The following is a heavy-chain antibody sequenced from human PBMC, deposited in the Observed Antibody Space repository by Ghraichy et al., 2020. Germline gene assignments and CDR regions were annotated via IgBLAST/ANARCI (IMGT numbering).Heavy chain of an antibody. V-gene: IGHV3-33*01. J-gene: IGHJ4*02. CDR1: GFTFSSYG. CDR2: IWYDGSNK. CDR3: ARDKRVLAAAGTSGDY. Sequence: GESLNISCAASGFTFSSYGMHWVRQAPGKGLEWVAVIWYDGSNKYYADSVKGRFTISRDNSKNTLYLQMNSLRAEDTAVYYCARDKRVLAAAGTSGDYWGQGTLVTVSS. D-gene: IGHD6-13*01.